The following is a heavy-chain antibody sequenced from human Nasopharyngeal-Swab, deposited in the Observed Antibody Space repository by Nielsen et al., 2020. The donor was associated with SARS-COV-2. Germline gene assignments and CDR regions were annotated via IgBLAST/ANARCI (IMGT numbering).Heavy chain of an antibody. Sequence: GGSLRLSCAASGFTFSSYWMSWVRQAPGKGLEWVANIKQDGSEKYYVDSVKGRFTISRDNAKNSLYLQMNSLRAEDTAVYYCASLTYYYDSSGLDYWGQGTLFTVSS. CDR2: IKQDGSEK. J-gene: IGHJ4*02. V-gene: IGHV3-7*01. D-gene: IGHD3-22*01. CDR3: ASLTYYYDSSGLDY. CDR1: GFTFSSYW.